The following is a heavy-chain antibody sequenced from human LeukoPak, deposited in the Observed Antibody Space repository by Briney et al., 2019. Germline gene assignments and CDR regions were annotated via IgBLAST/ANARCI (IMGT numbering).Heavy chain of an antibody. D-gene: IGHD3-10*01. CDR3: ARNHYGSGSYYTTQYYYYMDV. J-gene: IGHJ6*03. CDR2: ISSSGSTI. Sequence: GGSLRLSCAASGFTYSSYEMNWVREAPGKGLEWVSYISSSGSTIYYADSVKGRFIISRDNAKNSLYLQMNSLRAEDTAVYYCARNHYGSGSYYTTQYYYYMDVWGKGTTVTISS. V-gene: IGHV3-48*03. CDR1: GFTYSSYE.